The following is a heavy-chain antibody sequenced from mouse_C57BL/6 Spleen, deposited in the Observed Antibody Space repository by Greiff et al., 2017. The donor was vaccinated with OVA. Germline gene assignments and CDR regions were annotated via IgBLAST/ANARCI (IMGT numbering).Heavy chain of an antibody. V-gene: IGHV2-6-1*01. CDR3: ARHASYDYDSWFAY. D-gene: IGHD2-4*01. Sequence: VHLVESGPGLVAPSQSLSITCTVSGFSLTSYGVHWVRQPPGKGLEWLVVIWSDGSTTYNSALKSRLSISKDNSKSQVFLKMNSLQTDDTAMYYGARHASYDYDSWFAYWGQGTLVTVSA. CDR2: IWSDGST. J-gene: IGHJ3*01. CDR1: GFSLTSYG.